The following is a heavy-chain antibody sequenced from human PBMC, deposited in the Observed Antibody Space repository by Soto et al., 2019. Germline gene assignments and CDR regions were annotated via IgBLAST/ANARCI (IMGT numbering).Heavy chain of an antibody. CDR1: GYSFTSYW. V-gene: IGHV5-51*01. J-gene: IGHJ4*02. D-gene: IGHD2-15*01. Sequence: GESLKISCKGSGYSFTSYWIACVRQMPGKGLEWMGIVHPGDSDTRYSPSIQGQVTISVDKSISTAYLQWSSLRASDTAMYYCARAVVVVAGSVYLDHCGQGTLVTVSS. CDR3: ARAVVVVAGSVYLDH. CDR2: VHPGDSDT.